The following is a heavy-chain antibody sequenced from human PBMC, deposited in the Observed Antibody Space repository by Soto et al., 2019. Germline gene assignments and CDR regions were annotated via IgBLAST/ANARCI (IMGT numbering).Heavy chain of an antibody. CDR1: GGTFSSYA. CDR3: ARVPPSYYDSSGYYPFDY. D-gene: IGHD3-22*01. Sequence: QVQLVQSGAEVKKPGSSVNVSCKASGGTFSSYAISWVRQAPGQGLEWMGGIIPICGTANYAQKLQGRVTIHGDESTSPAYVELSSLRSEDKVVYYCARVPPSYYDSSGYYPFDYWGQGTLVTVSS. CDR2: IIPICGTA. J-gene: IGHJ4*02. V-gene: IGHV1-69*01.